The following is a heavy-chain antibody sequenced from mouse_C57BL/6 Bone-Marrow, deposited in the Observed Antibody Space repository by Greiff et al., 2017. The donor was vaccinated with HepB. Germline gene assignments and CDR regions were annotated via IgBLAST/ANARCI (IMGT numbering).Heavy chain of an antibody. CDR3: ARGRGYGPFAY. J-gene: IGHJ3*01. CDR1: GYTFTSYG. V-gene: IGHV1-81*01. Sequence: VQLQQSGAELARPGASVKLSCKASGYTFTSYGISWVKQRTGQGLEWIGEIYPRSGNTYYNEKFKGKATLTADKSSSTAYMELRSLTSEDSAVYFCARGRGYGPFAYWGQGTRVTVSA. D-gene: IGHD2-2*01. CDR2: IYPRSGNT.